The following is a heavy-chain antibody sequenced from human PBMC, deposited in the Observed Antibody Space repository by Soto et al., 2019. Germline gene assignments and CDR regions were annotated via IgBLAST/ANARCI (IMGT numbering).Heavy chain of an antibody. CDR2: IQQDGSEY. D-gene: IGHD3-10*01. Sequence: PGGSRRLSCSASGFTLSSYWMSWARLALGKGQENVANIQQDGSEYYYVDSEMGRFTISRDSAKNSLYLQMNSLRAEDTAVYYCARSYVSGCYYALAHNYYYGMDVWGEGTRVTVSS. CDR1: GFTLSSYW. J-gene: IGHJ6*01. V-gene: IGHV3-7*05. CDR3: ARSYVSGCYYALAHNYYYGMDV.